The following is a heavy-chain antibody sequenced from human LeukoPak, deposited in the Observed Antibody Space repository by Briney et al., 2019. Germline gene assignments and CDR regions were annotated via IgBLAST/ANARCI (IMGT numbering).Heavy chain of an antibody. D-gene: IGHD1-1*01. CDR2: INPNTGGT. Sequence: GASVKVPCKASGYTFTAYYMHWVRQAPGQGLEWMGWINPNTGGTNYAPKFQGRVTMTRDTSISTAYMVLSSLTFDDTAVYYCARDDNFQFDYWGQGTLATVSS. V-gene: IGHV1-2*02. CDR1: GYTFTAYY. J-gene: IGHJ4*02. CDR3: ARDDNFQFDY.